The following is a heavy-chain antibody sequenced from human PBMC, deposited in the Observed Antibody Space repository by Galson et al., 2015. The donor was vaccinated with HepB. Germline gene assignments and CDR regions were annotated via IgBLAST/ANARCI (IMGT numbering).Heavy chain of an antibody. CDR3: AHSPGPKLLWFGELLSTPYTH. J-gene: IGHJ4*02. CDR1: GFSLSTSGVG. CDR2: IYWDDDK. V-gene: IGHV2-5*02. D-gene: IGHD3-10*01. Sequence: PALVKPTQTLTLTCTFSGFSLSTSGVGVGWIRQPPGKALEWLALIYWDDDKRYSPSLKSRLTITKDTSKNQVVLTMTNMDPVDTATYYCAHSPGPKLLWFGELLSTPYTHWGQGTLVTVSS.